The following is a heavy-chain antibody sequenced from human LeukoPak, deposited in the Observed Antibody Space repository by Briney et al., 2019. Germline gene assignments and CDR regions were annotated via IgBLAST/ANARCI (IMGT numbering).Heavy chain of an antibody. J-gene: IGHJ5*02. CDR3: AGLIRPGWFDP. CDR1: GASISSYY. Sequence: SETLSLTCTVSGASISSYYWSWIRQPPGKRLEWIGYIYYSGSTYYNPSLKSRVTISVDTSKNQFSLKLSSVTAADTAVYYCAGLIRPGWFDPWGQGTLVTVSS. D-gene: IGHD1-14*01. V-gene: IGHV4-59*08. CDR2: IYYSGST.